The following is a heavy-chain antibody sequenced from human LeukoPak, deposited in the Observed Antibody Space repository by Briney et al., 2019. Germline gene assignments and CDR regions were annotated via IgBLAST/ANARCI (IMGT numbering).Heavy chain of an antibody. Sequence: SETLSLTCTVSGGSISSSSYYWGWIRQRPGKGLEWIGYIYYSGSTYYNPSLKSRVTISVDTSKNQFSLKLSSVTAADTAVYYCARDLQIGGFDYWGQGTLVTVSS. J-gene: IGHJ4*02. CDR1: GGSISSSSYY. D-gene: IGHD3-16*01. CDR3: ARDLQIGGFDY. V-gene: IGHV4-31*03. CDR2: IYYSGST.